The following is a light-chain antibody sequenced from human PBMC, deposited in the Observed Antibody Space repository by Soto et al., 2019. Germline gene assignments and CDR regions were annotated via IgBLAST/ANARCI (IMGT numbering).Light chain of an antibody. CDR2: DAS. V-gene: IGKV3-11*01. CDR3: QHYITSLTT. J-gene: IGKJ1*01. CDR1: QSVDNY. Sequence: EIVLTQSPATLSLSPGQRATLSCRASQSVDNYLVWYQQKLGQAPRLLIYDASSRATGIPARFSGSGSGTDFTLTISSLEPEDFAVYYCQHYITSLTTFGQGTKVEVK.